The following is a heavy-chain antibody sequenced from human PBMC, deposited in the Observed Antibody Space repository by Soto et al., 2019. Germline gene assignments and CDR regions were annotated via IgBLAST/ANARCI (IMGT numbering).Heavy chain of an antibody. Sequence: PSETLSLTCTVSGGSISSSSYYWGWIRQPPGKGLEWIGSIYYSGSTYYNPSLKSRVTISVDTSKNQFSLKLSSVTAADTAVYYCARRGTTPVSDYWGQGTLVTVSS. J-gene: IGHJ4*02. V-gene: IGHV4-39*01. CDR1: GGSISSSSYY. CDR2: IYYSGST. CDR3: ARRGTTPVSDY. D-gene: IGHD1-26*01.